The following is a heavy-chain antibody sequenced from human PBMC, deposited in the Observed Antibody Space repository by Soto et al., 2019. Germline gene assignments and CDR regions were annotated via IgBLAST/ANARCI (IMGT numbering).Heavy chain of an antibody. J-gene: IGHJ5*02. V-gene: IGHV3-9*01. CDR1: GFSFDGYA. CDR2: ISWNSGNI. Sequence: GGSLRLSCAASGFSFDGYAMNWARQPPGKGLEWVSGISWNSGNIDYADSVKGRFTISRDNAKNSLYLQMNSLRAEDTALYYCVKASTYSSSQGWFDPWGQGTMVTVSS. D-gene: IGHD6-6*01. CDR3: VKASTYSSSQGWFDP.